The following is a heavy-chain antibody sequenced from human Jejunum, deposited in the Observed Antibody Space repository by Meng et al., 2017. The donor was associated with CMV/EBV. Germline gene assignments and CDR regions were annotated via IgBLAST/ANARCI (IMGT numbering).Heavy chain of an antibody. CDR3: ATNYDFWSGYTFDP. CDR2: IKEDGTQK. V-gene: IGHV3-7*01. D-gene: IGHD3/OR15-3a*01. CDR1: GLTFSNYW. Sequence: ASGLTFSNYWMAGVRQAPGKGLEWVANIKEDGTQKLYVDSVKGRFSISRDNGQNSLYLQMNSVTAGDTAVYYCATNYDFWSGYTFDPWGQGTLVTVSS. J-gene: IGHJ5*02.